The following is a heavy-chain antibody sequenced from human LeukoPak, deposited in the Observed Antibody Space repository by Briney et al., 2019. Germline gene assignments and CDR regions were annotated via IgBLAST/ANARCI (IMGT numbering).Heavy chain of an antibody. Sequence: SGGSLRLSCAASTFTFSNYYMSWVRQAPGKGLEWVANINQAGSEKYYVGSVKGRFTISRDNAKNSLYLQMNSLRAEDTAVYYCATLVITDAMGYWGQGTLVTVSS. V-gene: IGHV3-7*01. J-gene: IGHJ4*02. D-gene: IGHD5-18*01. CDR1: TFTFSNYY. CDR3: ATLVITDAMGY. CDR2: INQAGSEK.